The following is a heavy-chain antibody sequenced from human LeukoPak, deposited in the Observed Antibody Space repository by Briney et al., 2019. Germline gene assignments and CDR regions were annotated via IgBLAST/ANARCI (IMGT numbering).Heavy chain of an antibody. Sequence: SETLSLTCTVSGGSISSYYWSWIRQPPGKGLEWIGEINHSGSTNYNPSLKSRVTISVDTSKNQFSLKLSSVTAADTAVYYCARGLRYFDSKKYYFDYWGQGTLVTVSS. CDR2: INHSGST. D-gene: IGHD3-9*01. CDR1: GGSISSYY. CDR3: ARGLRYFDSKKYYFDY. V-gene: IGHV4-34*01. J-gene: IGHJ4*02.